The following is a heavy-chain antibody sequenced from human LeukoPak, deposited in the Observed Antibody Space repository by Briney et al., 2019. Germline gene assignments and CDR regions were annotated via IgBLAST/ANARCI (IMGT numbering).Heavy chain of an antibody. CDR1: GGSISSNY. CDR2: IYYSGST. J-gene: IGHJ4*02. CDR3: ARALVTAILYED. Sequence: SETLSLTCTVSGGSISSNYWSWIRQPPGKGLEWIGYIYYSGSTNYNPSLKSRVTISVDTSKNQFSLKLSSVTAADTAVYYCARALVTAILYEDWGQGTLVTVSS. D-gene: IGHD2-21*02. V-gene: IGHV4-59*01.